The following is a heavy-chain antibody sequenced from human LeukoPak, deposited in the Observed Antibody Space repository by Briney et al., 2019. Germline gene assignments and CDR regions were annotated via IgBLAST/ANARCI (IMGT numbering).Heavy chain of an antibody. D-gene: IGHD4-17*01. Sequence: GGSLRLSCAASGFTFNSYAMSWVRQAPGKGLEWVSAISGSGGSTYYADSVQGRFTISRDNSKNTLYLQMNSLRAEDTAVYYCARTTKNYGDYVGGQGTLVTVSS. CDR3: ARTTKNYGDYV. CDR1: GFTFNSYA. CDR2: ISGSGGST. V-gene: IGHV3-23*01. J-gene: IGHJ4*02.